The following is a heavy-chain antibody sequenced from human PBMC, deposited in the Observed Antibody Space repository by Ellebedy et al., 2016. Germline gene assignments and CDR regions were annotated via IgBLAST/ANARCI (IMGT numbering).Heavy chain of an antibody. CDR2: IDPSDSYT. J-gene: IGHJ4*02. CDR1: GYSFTSYW. Sequence: GESLKISXKGSGYSFTSYWISWVRQMPGKGLEWMGRIDPSDSYTNYSPSFQGHVTISADKSISTAYLQWSSLKASDTAMYYCARHPRGGNSGYDSSIDYWGQGTLVTVSS. V-gene: IGHV5-10-1*01. D-gene: IGHD5-12*01. CDR3: ARHPRGGNSGYDSSIDY.